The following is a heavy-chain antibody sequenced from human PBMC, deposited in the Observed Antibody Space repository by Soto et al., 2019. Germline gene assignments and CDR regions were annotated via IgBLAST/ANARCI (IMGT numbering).Heavy chain of an antibody. CDR1: AGSISSGDYY. D-gene: IGHD1-26*01. Sequence: QVQLQESGPGLVKPSQTLSLTCTVSAGSISSGDYYWSWIRQPPGKGLEWIGYIYYSGSTYYNPSLKSRVTISADSAKNLLSRKPRPVTAAHTAVYDRARTGAPGGATSDYSGQGTIVTVSP. J-gene: IGHJ4*02. V-gene: IGHV4-30-4*01. CDR3: ARTGAPGGATSDY. CDR2: IYYSGST.